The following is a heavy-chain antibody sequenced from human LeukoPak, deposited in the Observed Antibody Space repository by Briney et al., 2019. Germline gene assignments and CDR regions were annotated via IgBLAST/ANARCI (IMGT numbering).Heavy chain of an antibody. D-gene: IGHD2/OR15-2a*01. CDR1: GFTFTNYW. CDR2: INTEGSST. CDR3: ARAAVISATGWFDP. Sequence: PGGSLRLSCAASGFTFTNYWMHWVRQAPGKGLVWVSRINTEGSSTTYADSVKGRFTISRDNAKNTMYLQLSSLRAEDTGVYYCARAAVISATGWFDPWGRGNLVTASS. J-gene: IGHJ5*02. V-gene: IGHV3-74*03.